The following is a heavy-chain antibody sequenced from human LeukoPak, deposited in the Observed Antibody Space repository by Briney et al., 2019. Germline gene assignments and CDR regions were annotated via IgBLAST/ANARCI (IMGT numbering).Heavy chain of an antibody. Sequence: GGSLRLSCAASGFTFSSYGMSWVRQAPGKGLEWVSVISGSGDRTYYADSVKGRFTISRDNSKNTLYLQMNSLRAEDAAVYYCAKAAYGSESYYDPFDYWGQGTLVTVSS. CDR2: ISGSGDRT. V-gene: IGHV3-23*01. D-gene: IGHD3-10*01. J-gene: IGHJ4*02. CDR1: GFTFSSYG. CDR3: AKAAYGSESYYDPFDY.